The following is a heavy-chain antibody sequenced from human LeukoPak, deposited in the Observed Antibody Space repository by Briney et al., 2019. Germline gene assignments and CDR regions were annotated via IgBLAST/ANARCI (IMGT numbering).Heavy chain of an antibody. CDR1: GYTFTSYD. Sequence: ASVKVSCKASGYTFTSYDINWVRQATGQGLEWMGWMNPNSGNTGYAQKFQGRVTMTRNTSISTTYMELSSLRSEDTAVYYCASSGYLSGEFDYWGQGTLVTVSS. CDR2: MNPNSGNT. CDR3: ASSGYLSGEFDY. D-gene: IGHD3-22*01. V-gene: IGHV1-8*01. J-gene: IGHJ4*02.